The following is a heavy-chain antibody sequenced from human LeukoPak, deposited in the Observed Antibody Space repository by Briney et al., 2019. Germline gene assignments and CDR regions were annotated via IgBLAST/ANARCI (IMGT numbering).Heavy chain of an antibody. CDR3: AREGVGHYYYYYYMDV. Sequence: GGSLRLSCSVSGFRFSYYGMNWVRQAPGKGLEWVAYITTSGTNEYYADSVKGRFTISRDNAKNSLYLQMNSLRAEDTAIYYCAREGVGHYYYYYYMDVWGKGTTVTISS. CDR1: GFRFSYYG. D-gene: IGHD2-8*01. CDR2: ITTSGTNE. J-gene: IGHJ6*03. V-gene: IGHV3-48*03.